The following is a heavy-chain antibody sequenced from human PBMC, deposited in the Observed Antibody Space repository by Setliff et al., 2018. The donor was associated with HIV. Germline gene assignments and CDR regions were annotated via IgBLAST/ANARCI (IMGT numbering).Heavy chain of an antibody. CDR3: ARGRRITMIVVARWDAFDI. CDR1: GYTFTSYA. V-gene: IGHV1-3*01. CDR2: INAGNGNT. Sequence: ASVKVSCKASGYTFTSYAMHWVRQAPGQRLEWMGWINAGNGNTKYPQKFQGRVTITRDTSASTAYMELSSLRSEDTAVYYCARGRRITMIVVARWDAFDIWGQGTMVTVSS. J-gene: IGHJ3*02. D-gene: IGHD3-22*01.